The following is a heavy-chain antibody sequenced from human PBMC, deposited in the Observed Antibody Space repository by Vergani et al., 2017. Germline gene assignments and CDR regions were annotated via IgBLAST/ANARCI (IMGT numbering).Heavy chain of an antibody. J-gene: IGHJ4*02. CDR1: GFTFSSYS. CDR2: ISSSSSTI. Sequence: EVQLVESGGGLVQPGGSLRLSCAASGFTFSSYSMNWVRQAPGKGLEWVSYISSSSSTIYYADSVKGRFTISRDNAKNSLYLQMNSLRAEDTAVYYCARDLNYYDSSGYEPVDYWGQGTLVTVSS. D-gene: IGHD3-22*01. CDR3: ARDLNYYDSSGYEPVDY. V-gene: IGHV3-48*01.